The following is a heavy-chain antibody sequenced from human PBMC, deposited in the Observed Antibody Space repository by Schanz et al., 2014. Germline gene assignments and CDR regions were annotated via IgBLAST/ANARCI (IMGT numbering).Heavy chain of an antibody. J-gene: IGHJ4*02. CDR2: INWNGGST. V-gene: IGHV3-20*04. CDR3: ARGPIPIQGVPMDF. Sequence: EVQLVESGGGVVRPGGSLRLSCAASGFGFDDYVMSWVRQAPGKGLEWVSGINWNGGSTGYADSVKGRFTISRDNSKDTLYLQMSGLTPEDTAVYYCARGPIPIQGVPMDFWGQGTLVTVSS. CDR1: GFGFDDYV. D-gene: IGHD3-10*01.